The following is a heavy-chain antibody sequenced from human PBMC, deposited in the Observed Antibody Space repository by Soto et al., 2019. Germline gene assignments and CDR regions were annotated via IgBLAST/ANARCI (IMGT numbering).Heavy chain of an antibody. J-gene: IGHJ4*02. CDR1: GFTFSSYL. CDR2: ISGSSSYI. D-gene: IGHD3-3*01. Sequence: EVQLVESGGGLVKPGGSLRLSCAASGFTFSSYLMNWVRQAPGKGLEWVSAISGSSSYIYYTDSVKGRFTISRDNAKNSLYLQMNSLRAEDTAVYFCARDPSGALHGFDSWGQGTLVTVSS. V-gene: IGHV3-21*01. CDR3: ARDPSGALHGFDS.